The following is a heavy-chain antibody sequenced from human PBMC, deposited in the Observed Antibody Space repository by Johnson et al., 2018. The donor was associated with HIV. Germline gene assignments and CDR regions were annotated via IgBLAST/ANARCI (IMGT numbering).Heavy chain of an antibody. CDR2: ISYDGSNK. CDR3: AGDTDIVVVPARGDAFDI. V-gene: IGHV3-30*04. CDR1: GFTFSSYA. D-gene: IGHD2-2*01. J-gene: IGHJ3*02. Sequence: QMLLVESGGGLVKPGGSLRLSCAASGFTFSSYAMHWVRQAPGKGLEWVAVISYDGSNKYYADSVKGRFTISRDNSKNTLYLQMNSLRAEDMAVYYCAGDTDIVVVPARGDAFDIWGQGTMVTVSS.